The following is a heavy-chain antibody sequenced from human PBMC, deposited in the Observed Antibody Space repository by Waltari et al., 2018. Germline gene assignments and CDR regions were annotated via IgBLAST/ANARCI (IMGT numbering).Heavy chain of an antibody. CDR3: AKGGGATGFDY. D-gene: IGHD1-26*01. CDR1: GSTFTSYA. CDR2: INAGNGNT. J-gene: IGHJ4*02. V-gene: IGHV1-3*01. Sequence: QVQLVQSGAAVKKPGASVKVSCKASGSTFTSYAMHWVRQAPGQRLEWMGWINAGNGNTKYSQKFQGRVTITRDTSASTAYMELSSLRSEDTAVYYCAKGGGATGFDYWGQGTLVTVSS.